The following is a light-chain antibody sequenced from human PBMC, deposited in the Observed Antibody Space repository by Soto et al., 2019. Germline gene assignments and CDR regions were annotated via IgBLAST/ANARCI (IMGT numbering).Light chain of an antibody. CDR2: GAS. CDR1: QSVSGSY. CDR3: QQYGNSPPLT. Sequence: IVLTQSPDTLSLSPGERVTLSCRASQSVSGSYLAWYQQTPGQGPRLLIYGASSRAIGIPDRFSGSGSGTDFTLTINRLEAEDFAVYFCQQYGNSPPLTFGGGTTVEI. V-gene: IGKV3-20*01. J-gene: IGKJ4*01.